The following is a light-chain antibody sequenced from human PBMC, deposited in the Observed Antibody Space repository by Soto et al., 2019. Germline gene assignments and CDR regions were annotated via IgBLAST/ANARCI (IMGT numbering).Light chain of an antibody. V-gene: IGLV2-23*01. Sequence: QSALTQPASVSGPPGRSITISCTGTSSDVGSYNLVSWYQQHPGKAPQPMIYDGTKRPSGVSNRFSGSKFGNTASLTLSGLQPEDEDDYYCCSYACSSTWVFGGGTKVTVL. J-gene: IGLJ3*02. CDR2: DGT. CDR1: SSDVGSYNL. CDR3: CSYACSSTWV.